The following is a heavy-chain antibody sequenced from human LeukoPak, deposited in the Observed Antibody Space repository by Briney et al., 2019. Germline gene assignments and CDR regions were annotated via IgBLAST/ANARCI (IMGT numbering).Heavy chain of an antibody. CDR3: ARDRGIAVALDAFDI. D-gene: IGHD6-19*01. V-gene: IGHV4-34*01. Sequence: SETLSLTCAVYGGSFSGYFWTWIRQPPGKGLEWIGEINHSGSTNYNPSLKSRVTISVDTSKNQFSLKLSSVTAADTAVYYCARDRGIAVALDAFDIWGQGTMVTVSS. CDR2: INHSGST. CDR1: GGSFSGYF. J-gene: IGHJ3*02.